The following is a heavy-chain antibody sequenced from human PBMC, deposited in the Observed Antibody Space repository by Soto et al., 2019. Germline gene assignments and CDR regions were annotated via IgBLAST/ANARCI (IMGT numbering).Heavy chain of an antibody. CDR1: GGSIRTYY. D-gene: IGHD1-1*01. Sequence: QVQLQESGPGLVKPSETLSLTCTVSGGSIRTYYWSWVRQPPGKGLEWIVYTSSSHSQNTNYNPSLKSRVTISLDPSQNQFFLKLSSVTAADTAVYYCARDGPLERGNAIHLWGQGTMVTVSS. V-gene: IGHV4-59*01. CDR2: TSSSHSQNT. J-gene: IGHJ3*01. CDR3: ARDGPLERGNAIHL.